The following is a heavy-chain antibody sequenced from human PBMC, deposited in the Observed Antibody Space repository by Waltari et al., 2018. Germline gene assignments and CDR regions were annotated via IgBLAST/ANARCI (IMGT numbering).Heavy chain of an antibody. D-gene: IGHD4-17*01. CDR1: GFTVSSNS. Sequence: EVQLVESGGGLIQPGGSLRLSCAASGFTVSSNSMSWVRQAPGKGLEWVSVIYSGGSTYYADSVKGRFTISRDNSKNTLYLQMNSLRAEDTAVYYCARATYGDYDRYYFDYWGQGTLVTVSS. CDR3: ARATYGDYDRYYFDY. J-gene: IGHJ4*02. V-gene: IGHV3-53*01. CDR2: IYSGGST.